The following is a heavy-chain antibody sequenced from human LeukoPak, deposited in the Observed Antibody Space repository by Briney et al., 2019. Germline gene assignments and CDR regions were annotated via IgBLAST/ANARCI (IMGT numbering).Heavy chain of an antibody. D-gene: IGHD6-19*01. CDR3: ARSSSGWHFDY. V-gene: IGHV3-53*01. J-gene: IGHJ4*02. CDR2: IYSGGST. Sequence: PGGSLRLSCAASGFTVSSNYMSWVRQAPGKGLEGVSVIYSGGSTYYADSVKGRFTISRDNSKNTLYLQMNSLRAEDTAVYYCARSSSGWHFDYWGQGTLVTVSS. CDR1: GFTVSSNY.